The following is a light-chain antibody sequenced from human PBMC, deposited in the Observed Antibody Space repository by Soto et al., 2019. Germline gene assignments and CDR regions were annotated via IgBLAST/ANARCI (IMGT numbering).Light chain of an antibody. CDR1: QNVGRN. CDR2: GTS. CDR3: QQYNNWPPMSP. V-gene: IGKV3-15*01. J-gene: IGKJ2*01. Sequence: EIVMTQSPDTLSVSPGERATLSCRASQNVGRNVAWYQQRPGQAPRLLIHGTSTRSADIPARFSGSVSGTEFTLTINSLQPEDFVIYYCQQYNNWPPMSPFGQGTKLE.